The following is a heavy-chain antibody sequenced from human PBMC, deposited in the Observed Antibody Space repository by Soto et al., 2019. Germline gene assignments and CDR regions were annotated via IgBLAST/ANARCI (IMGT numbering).Heavy chain of an antibody. CDR1: GFAFSRYS. J-gene: IGHJ5*02. Sequence: GFPRLSCAASGFAFSRYSMNWVRQAPGKGLEWVSYISSSSSTIYYADSVKGRFTISRDNAKNSLYLQMNSLRAEDTAVYYCATDYDFWSGYYSDWFDPWGQGTLVTVSS. V-gene: IGHV3-48*01. CDR3: ATDYDFWSGYYSDWFDP. CDR2: ISSSSSTI. D-gene: IGHD3-3*01.